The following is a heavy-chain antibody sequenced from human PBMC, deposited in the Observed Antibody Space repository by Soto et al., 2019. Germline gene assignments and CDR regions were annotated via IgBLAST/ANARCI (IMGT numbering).Heavy chain of an antibody. CDR1: GFTFSNAW. CDR3: TTDPLQVVPAAMPPLFDY. CDR2: IKSKTDGGTT. V-gene: IGHV3-15*01. J-gene: IGHJ4*02. Sequence: SCAASGFTFSNAWMSWVRQAPGKGLEWVGRIKSKTDGGTTDYAAPVKGRFTISRDDSKNTLYLQMNSLKTEDTAVYYCTTDPLQVVPAAMPPLFDYWGQGTLVTVSS. D-gene: IGHD2-2*01.